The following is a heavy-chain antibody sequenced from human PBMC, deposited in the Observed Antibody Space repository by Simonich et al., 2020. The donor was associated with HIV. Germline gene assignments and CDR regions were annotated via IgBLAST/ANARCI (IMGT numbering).Heavy chain of an antibody. CDR3: ARLTAGGLGEYFQH. CDR2: INHSGST. D-gene: IGHD6-13*01. CDR1: GGSFSGYY. Sequence: QVQLQQWGAGLLKPSETLSLTCAVYGGSFSGYYWSWIRQPPGTGLEWIGEINHSGSTNYNPSLKRRVTRSVDTSKNQFSLKLSSVTAADTAVYYCARLTAGGLGEYFQHWGQGTLVTVSS. V-gene: IGHV4-34*01. J-gene: IGHJ1*01.